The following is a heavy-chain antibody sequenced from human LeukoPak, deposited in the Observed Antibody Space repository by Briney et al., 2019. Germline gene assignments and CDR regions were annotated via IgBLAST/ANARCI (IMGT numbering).Heavy chain of an antibody. V-gene: IGHV3-74*01. CDR3: ANFGAVEEAFDI. CDR1: GLNFSNFW. CDR2: INSDGSRI. Sequence: PGGSLRLSCAASGLNFSNFWMHWVRQAPGKRPFWVSRINSDGSRISYAEFVKGRFTISRDNAKKTVYLQMNSLKVEDTAVYYCANFGAVEEAFDIWGQGTLVTVSS. J-gene: IGHJ3*02. D-gene: IGHD3-3*01.